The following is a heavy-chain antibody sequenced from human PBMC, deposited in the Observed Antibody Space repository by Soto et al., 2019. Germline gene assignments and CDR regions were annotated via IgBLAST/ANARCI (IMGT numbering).Heavy chain of an antibody. CDR1: GYTFTGYY. Sequence: ASVKVSCKASGYTFTGYYMHWVRQAPGQGLEWMGWINPNSGGTNYAQKFQGWVTMTRDTSISTAYMELSRLRSDDTAVYYCARGLPPLDYYDSSGLDHYGMDVWGQGTTVTVSS. CDR3: ARGLPPLDYYDSSGLDHYGMDV. V-gene: IGHV1-2*04. CDR2: INPNSGGT. D-gene: IGHD3-22*01. J-gene: IGHJ6*02.